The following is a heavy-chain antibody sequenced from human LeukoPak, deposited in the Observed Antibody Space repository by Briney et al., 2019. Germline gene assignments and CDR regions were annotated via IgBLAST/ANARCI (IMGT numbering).Heavy chain of an antibody. CDR1: GFTFSSYA. V-gene: IGHV3-23*01. D-gene: IGHD6-6*01. J-gene: IGHJ3*02. Sequence: PGGSLRLSCAASGFTFSSYAMSWVRQAPGKGLEWVSAISGSGGSTYYADSVKGRFTISRDNSKNTLYLQMNSPRAEDTAVYYCAKDWAAGPAYSSSYDAFDIWGQGTMVTVSS. CDR2: ISGSGGST. CDR3: AKDWAAGPAYSSSYDAFDI.